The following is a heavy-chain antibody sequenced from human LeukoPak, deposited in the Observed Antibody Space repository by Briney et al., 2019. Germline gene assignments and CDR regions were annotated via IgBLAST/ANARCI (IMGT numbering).Heavy chain of an antibody. Sequence: RTSETLSLTCAVYGGSFSGYYWSWIRQPPGKGLEWIGEINHSGSTNYNPSLKSRVTISVDTSKNQFSLKLSSVTAADTAVHYCATRSMTTVTVDYWGQGTLVTVSS. CDR3: ATRSMTTVTVDY. V-gene: IGHV4-34*09. CDR2: INHSGST. CDR1: GGSFSGYY. J-gene: IGHJ4*02. D-gene: IGHD4-17*01.